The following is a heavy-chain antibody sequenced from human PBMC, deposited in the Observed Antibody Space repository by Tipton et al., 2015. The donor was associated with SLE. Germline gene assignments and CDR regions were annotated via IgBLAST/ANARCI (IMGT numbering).Heavy chain of an antibody. V-gene: IGHV4-4*08. J-gene: IGHJ6*01. Sequence: TLSLTCTVSGGSISRYYWTCIRHPPGKGLETIGRIYTSGSPNYNPSLKSRVTISVDTSKNQFSLKLSSVTAADTAVYYCARAQAAPARTFCMDVWGRGTAGTGSS. D-gene: IGHD2-15*01. CDR2: IYTSGSP. CDR1: GGSISRYY. CDR3: ARAQAAPARTFCMDV.